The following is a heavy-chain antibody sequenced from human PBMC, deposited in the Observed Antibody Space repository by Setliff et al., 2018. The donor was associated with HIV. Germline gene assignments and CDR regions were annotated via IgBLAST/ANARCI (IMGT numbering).Heavy chain of an antibody. CDR2: ITPSGRT. V-gene: IGHV4-34*01. Sequence: SETLSLTCSVSGGPVSGHFWTWIRQAPGKGLEWIAEITPSGRTNYSPSLKSRLSLSIESSKNQLFLKVMSVTAADSAVYYCARGIGTRYNYYMDVWGIGTTVTVS. J-gene: IGHJ6*03. CDR1: GGPVSGHF. CDR3: ARGIGTRYNYYMDV. D-gene: IGHD1-20*01.